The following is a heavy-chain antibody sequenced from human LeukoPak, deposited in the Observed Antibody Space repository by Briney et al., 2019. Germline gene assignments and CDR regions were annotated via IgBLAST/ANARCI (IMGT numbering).Heavy chain of an antibody. V-gene: IGHV1-3*01. CDR3: ARIGHDYDILTGYTDYFDY. Sequence: ASVKVSCKASGYTFTSYAMHWVRQASGQRLEWMGWINAGNGNTKYSQKFQGRVTITRDTSASTAYMELSSLRSEDTAVYYCARIGHDYDILTGYTDYFDYWGQGTLVTVSS. CDR1: GYTFTSYA. D-gene: IGHD3-9*01. J-gene: IGHJ4*02. CDR2: INAGNGNT.